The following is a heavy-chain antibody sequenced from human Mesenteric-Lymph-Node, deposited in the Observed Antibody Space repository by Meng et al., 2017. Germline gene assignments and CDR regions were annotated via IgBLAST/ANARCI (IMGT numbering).Heavy chain of an antibody. J-gene: IGHJ4*02. V-gene: IGHV3-9*01. Sequence: GGSLRLSCAASGFSFDNYAMHWVRQAPGKGLEWVSGVSWGSGTIAYADSVKGRFTISRDNAKNSLYLQMNSLRVEDTALYYCARGLQSFLYENLVDYWGPGNRVNGAS. D-gene: IGHD3-9*01. CDR2: VSWGSGTI. CDR3: ARGLQSFLYENLVDY. CDR1: GFSFDNYA.